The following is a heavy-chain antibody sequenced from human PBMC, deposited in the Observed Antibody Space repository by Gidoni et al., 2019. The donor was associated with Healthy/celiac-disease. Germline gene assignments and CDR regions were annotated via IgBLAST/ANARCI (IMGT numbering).Heavy chain of an antibody. CDR3: ARELPVFAVAAAGGVY. D-gene: IGHD6-13*01. CDR2: INPSGGST. V-gene: IGHV1-46*03. J-gene: IGHJ4*02. Sequence: QVQLVQSGAEVKKPGASVKVSCKESGYTFTSNYMHWVRQAPGQGLEWMGIINPSGGSTSYAQKFQGRVTMTRDTSTSTVYMELSSLRSEDTAVYYCARELPVFAVAAAGGVYWGQGTLVTVSS. CDR1: GYTFTSNY.